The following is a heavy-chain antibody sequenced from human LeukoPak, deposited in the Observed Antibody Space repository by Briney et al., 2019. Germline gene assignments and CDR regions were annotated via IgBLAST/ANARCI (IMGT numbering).Heavy chain of an antibody. CDR3: ARGPAEWLLPPKDAFDI. D-gene: IGHD3-3*01. CDR2: INAGNGNT. V-gene: IGHV1-3*01. CDR1: GYTFTSYA. J-gene: IGHJ3*02. Sequence: ASVKVSCKASGYTFTSYAMHWVRLAPGQRLEWMGWINAGNGNTKYSQKFQGRVTITRDTSASTAYMELSSLRSEDTAVYYCARGPAEWLLPPKDAFDIWGQGTMVTVSS.